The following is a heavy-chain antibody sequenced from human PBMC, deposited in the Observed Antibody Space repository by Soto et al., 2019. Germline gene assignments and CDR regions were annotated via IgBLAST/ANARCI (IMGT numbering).Heavy chain of an antibody. CDR3: ARDLDGSGSYFTNY. J-gene: IGHJ4*02. D-gene: IGHD3-10*01. V-gene: IGHV1-18*01. Sequence: XSVKDSCNTTGYSFSSIGISWVRQAPGQGLEWMGWISPHKGDTYYAQRLQGRVTMTTDTSTSTAYMELRSLRSDDTAVYFCARDLDGSGSYFTNYWGQGTLVTVSS. CDR1: GYSFSSIG. CDR2: ISPHKGDT.